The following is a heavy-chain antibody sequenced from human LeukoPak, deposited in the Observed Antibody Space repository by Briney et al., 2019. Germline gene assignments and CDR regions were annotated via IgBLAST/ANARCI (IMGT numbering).Heavy chain of an antibody. D-gene: IGHD3-3*01. CDR2: IYHSGST. J-gene: IGHJ4*02. V-gene: IGHV4-30-2*01. Sequence: PSETLSLTCAVSGGSISSGGYSWSWLRQPPGKGLEWIGYIYHSGSTYYNPSLKSRVTISVDRSKSQFSLKLSSVTAADTAVYYCARRPYYDFWSGYYTAGSYFDYWGQGTLVTVSS. CDR1: GGSISSGGYS. CDR3: ARRPYYDFWSGYYTAGSYFDY.